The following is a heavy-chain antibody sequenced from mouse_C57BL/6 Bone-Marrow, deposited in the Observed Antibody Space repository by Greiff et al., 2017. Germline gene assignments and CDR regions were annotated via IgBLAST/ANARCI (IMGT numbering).Heavy chain of an antibody. CDR1: GYTFTSYW. D-gene: IGHD1-1*01. V-gene: IGHV1-7*01. CDR3: AIPLVVQRYRDWFAD. Sequence: VQLQQSGAELAKPGASVKLSCKASGYTFTSYWMHWVKQRPGQGLEWIGYINPSSGSTKYTQTFKDQATLTADKSSSTAYMQLSSLTYGDSAVYYCAIPLVVQRYRDWFADWGKGTLVTVSA. CDR2: INPSSGST. J-gene: IGHJ3*01.